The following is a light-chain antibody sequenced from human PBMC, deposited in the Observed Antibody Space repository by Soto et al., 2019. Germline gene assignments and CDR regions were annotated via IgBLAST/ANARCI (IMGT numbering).Light chain of an antibody. Sequence: DIQMTQSPPSLSASVGDRVTITCQASQDIGNSLNWFQHKPGKAPNLVIYDAYNLEIGVPSRFSGSGSGTDFTFTIHSLRPEDIATYYCQKSDHLPLFGPGTKVESK. CDR3: QKSDHLPL. J-gene: IGKJ3*01. CDR1: QDIGNS. CDR2: DAY. V-gene: IGKV1-33*01.